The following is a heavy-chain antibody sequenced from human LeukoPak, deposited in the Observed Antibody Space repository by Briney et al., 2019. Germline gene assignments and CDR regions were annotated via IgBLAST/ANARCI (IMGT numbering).Heavy chain of an antibody. D-gene: IGHD4-17*01. CDR3: ARDYGDYARAGY. V-gene: IGHV1-69*13. CDR1: GYTFTSYD. J-gene: IGHJ4*02. CDR2: IIPIFGTA. Sequence: SVKVSCKASGYTFTSYDISWVRQAPGQGLEWMGGIIPIFGTANYAQKFQGRVTITADESTSTAYMELSSLRSEDTAVYYCARDYGDYARAGYWGQGTLVTVSS.